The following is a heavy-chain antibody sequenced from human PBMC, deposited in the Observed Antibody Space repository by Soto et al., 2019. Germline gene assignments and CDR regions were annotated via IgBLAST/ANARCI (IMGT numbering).Heavy chain of an antibody. D-gene: IGHD4-17*01. J-gene: IGHJ4*02. V-gene: IGHV6-1*01. CDR2: TYYRSKWKY. Sequence: SQTLSLTCVISGDSVSSNSAAWNWIRQSPSRGLEWLGRTYYRSKWKYDYAVSVKSRITINPDTSKNQFSLQLNSVTPEDTAVYYCARDCHYDDYVPYDFWGQGSLVTVSS. CDR1: GDSVSSNSAA. CDR3: ARDCHYDDYVPYDF.